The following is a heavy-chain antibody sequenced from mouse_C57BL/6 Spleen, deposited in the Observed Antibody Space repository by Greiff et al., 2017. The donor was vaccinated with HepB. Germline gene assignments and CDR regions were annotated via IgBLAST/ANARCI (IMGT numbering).Heavy chain of an antibody. J-gene: IGHJ2*01. CDR1: GFTFSSYG. D-gene: IGHD4-1*01. V-gene: IGHV5-6*02. CDR3: ARHWGGSHFGD. CDR2: ISSGGSYT. Sequence: DVMLVESGGDLVKPGGSLKLSCAASGFTFSSYGMSWVRQTPDKRLEWVATISSGGSYTYYPDSVKGRFTISRENAKNTLYLQMSSLKSENTAMYYCARHWGGSHFGDWGQGTTLTVSS.